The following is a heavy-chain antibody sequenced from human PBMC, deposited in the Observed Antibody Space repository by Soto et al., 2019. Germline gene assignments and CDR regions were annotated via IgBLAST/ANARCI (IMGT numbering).Heavy chain of an antibody. D-gene: IGHD3-10*01. CDR2: IYYSGST. CDR1: GGSISSGDYY. V-gene: IGHV4-30-4*01. Sequence: LSLTCTVSGGSISSGDYYWSWIRQPPGKGLEWIGYIYYSGSTYYNPSLKSRVTISVDTSKNQFSLKLSSVTAADTAVYYCARSKTILLWFGELFDYFDYWRQRTLVTVSS. CDR3: ARSKTILLWFGELFDYFDY. J-gene: IGHJ4*02.